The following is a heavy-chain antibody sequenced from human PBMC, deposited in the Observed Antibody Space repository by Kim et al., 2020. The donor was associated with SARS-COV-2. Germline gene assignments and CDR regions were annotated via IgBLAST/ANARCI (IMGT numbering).Heavy chain of an antibody. CDR3: ARRGYCSGGSCYGTQGWFDP. Sequence: SETLYLTCTVSGGSISSSSYYWGWIRQPPGKGLEWIGSIYYSGSTYYNPSLKSRVTISVDTSKNQFSLKLSSVTAADTAVYYCARRGYCSGGSCYGTQGWFDPWGQGTLVTVSS. CDR2: IYYSGST. V-gene: IGHV4-39*01. CDR1: GGSISSSSYY. D-gene: IGHD2-15*01. J-gene: IGHJ5*02.